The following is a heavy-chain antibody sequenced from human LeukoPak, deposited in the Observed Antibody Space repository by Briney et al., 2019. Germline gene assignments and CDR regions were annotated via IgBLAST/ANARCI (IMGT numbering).Heavy chain of an antibody. CDR3: ARGEVPPHYFDY. CDR2: IIPIFGTA. Sequence: SVKVSCKASGGTVSNYAISWVRQAPGQGLEWMGGIIPIFGTANYAQKFQGRVTITADESTSTAYMELSSLRSGDTAVYYCARGEVPPHYFDYWGQGTLVTVSS. J-gene: IGHJ4*02. CDR1: GGTVSNYA. V-gene: IGHV1-69*01.